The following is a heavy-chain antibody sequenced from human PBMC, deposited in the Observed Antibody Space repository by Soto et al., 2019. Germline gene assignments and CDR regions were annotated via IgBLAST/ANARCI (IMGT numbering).Heavy chain of an antibody. CDR3: AKDRGHTDYFEY. V-gene: IGHV3-9*01. J-gene: IGHJ4*02. Sequence: EVQLVESGGGLEQSGRSLRLSCVGSGFHFQNYAMHWVRQAPGKGLEWVSTINYNGDSIAYADSVRGRFTISRDNAKNSLYLELNSLRSEDTALYYCAKDRGHTDYFEYWGQGTLVTVSS. CDR2: INYNGDSI. CDR1: GFHFQNYA. D-gene: IGHD2-21*01.